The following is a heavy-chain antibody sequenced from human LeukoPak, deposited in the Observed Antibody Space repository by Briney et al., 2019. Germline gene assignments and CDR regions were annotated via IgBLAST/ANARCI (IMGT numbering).Heavy chain of an antibody. CDR2: IFWDDDK. CDR1: GFSLSTSGVS. CDR3: AHRTIYDAYDI. Sequence: SGPTLVNPTQTLTLTYTFYGFSLSTSGVSVGWIRQPPGKALECLALIFWDDDKRYSPSLKSRLTITKDTSKNQVVLAMTNMDPVDTATYYCAHRTIYDAYDIWGQGTMVTVSS. V-gene: IGHV2-5*02. J-gene: IGHJ3*02. D-gene: IGHD2-2*02.